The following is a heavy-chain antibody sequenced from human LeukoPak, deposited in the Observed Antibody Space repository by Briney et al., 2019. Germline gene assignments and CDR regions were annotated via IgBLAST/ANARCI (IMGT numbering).Heavy chain of an antibody. CDR1: GYSISSGYY. V-gene: IGHV4-38-2*01. J-gene: IGHJ3*02. CDR3: VGGYSYGNHAFDI. CDR2: IYHSGST. D-gene: IGHD5-18*01. Sequence: PSETLSLTCAVSGYSISSGYYWGWIRQPPGKGVEWIGSIYHSGSTYYNPSLKSRVTISVDTSKNQFSLKLSSVTAADTAVYYCVGGYSYGNHAFDIWGQGTMVTVSS.